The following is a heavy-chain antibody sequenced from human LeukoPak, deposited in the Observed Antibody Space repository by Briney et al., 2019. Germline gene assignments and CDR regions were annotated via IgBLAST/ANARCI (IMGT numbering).Heavy chain of an antibody. CDR2: IYYSGST. CDR3: ARAPRYGDYDY. D-gene: IGHD4-17*01. V-gene: IGHV4-59*01. J-gene: IGHJ4*02. CDR1: GGSIRNYY. Sequence: SETLSLTCTVSGGSIRNYYWSWIRQPPGKGREWIGYIYYSGSTNYNPSLKSRVTISIDTSKSQFSLKLSSVTAADTAVYYCARAPRYGDYDYWGQGTLVTVSS.